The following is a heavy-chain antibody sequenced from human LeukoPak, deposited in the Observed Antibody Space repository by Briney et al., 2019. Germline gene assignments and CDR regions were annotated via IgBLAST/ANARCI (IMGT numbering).Heavy chain of an antibody. J-gene: IGHJ4*02. CDR1: GGSISNYY. CDR2: IYYSGST. V-gene: IGHV4-59*01. D-gene: IGHD3-22*01. CDR3: ARDITMIMY. Sequence: SETLSLTCTVSGGSISNYYWSWIRQPPGKGLEWIGYIYYSGSTNYNPSLKSRVTISVDTSKNQFSLKLSSVAAADTAVYYCARDITMIMYWGQGTLVTVSS.